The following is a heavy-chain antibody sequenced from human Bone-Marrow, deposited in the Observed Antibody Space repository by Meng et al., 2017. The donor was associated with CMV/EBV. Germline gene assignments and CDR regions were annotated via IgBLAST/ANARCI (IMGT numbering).Heavy chain of an antibody. Sequence: GGSLRLSCAASGFTFSSYAMSWVRQAPGKGLEWVSAISGSGGSTYYADSVKGRFTISRDNSKNTLYLQMNSLRAEDTAVYYCAKVLYVATITGGRYFDLWGRGNLVTVSS. CDR2: ISGSGGST. V-gene: IGHV3-23*01. CDR3: AKVLYVATITGGRYFDL. J-gene: IGHJ2*01. CDR1: GFTFSSYA. D-gene: IGHD5-24*01.